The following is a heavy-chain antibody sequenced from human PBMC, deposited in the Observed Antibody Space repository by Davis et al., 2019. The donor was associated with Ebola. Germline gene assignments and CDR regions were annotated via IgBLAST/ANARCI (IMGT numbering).Heavy chain of an antibody. D-gene: IGHD2-2*01. V-gene: IGHV1-3*01. CDR3: ATSIVVVPAATHYFDY. CDR2: INAGNGNT. Sequence: ASVKVSCKASGYTFTSYAMHWVRQAPGQRLEWMGWINAGNGNTKYSQKFQGRVTITRDTSASTAYMELSSLRSEDTAVYYCATSIVVVPAATHYFDYWGQGTLVTVSS. J-gene: IGHJ4*02. CDR1: GYTFTSYA.